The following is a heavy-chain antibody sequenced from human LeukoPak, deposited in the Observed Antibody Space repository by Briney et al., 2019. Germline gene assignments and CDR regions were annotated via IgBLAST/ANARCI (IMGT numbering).Heavy chain of an antibody. Sequence: SETLSLTCTVSGGSISSGSYYWSWIRQPAGKGLEWIGRIYTSGSTNYNPSLKSRVTMSVDTSKNQFSLKLSSVTAADTAVYYCARAGYSSSWFPVKGAFDIWGQGTMVTVSS. CDR3: ARAGYSSSWFPVKGAFDI. D-gene: IGHD6-13*01. V-gene: IGHV4-61*02. CDR2: IYTSGST. CDR1: GGSISSGSYY. J-gene: IGHJ3*02.